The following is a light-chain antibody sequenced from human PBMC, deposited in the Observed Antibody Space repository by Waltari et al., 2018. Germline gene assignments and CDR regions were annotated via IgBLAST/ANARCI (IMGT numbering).Light chain of an antibody. CDR2: GAS. Sequence: EIVMTQSPATLSVSPGERATLSYSASQSVSSNLAWYQQKPGQAPRLLIYGASSRATGIPARFSGSGSGTEFTLTISSLQSEDFAVYFCQHYNNWPYTFGQGTKLEIK. J-gene: IGKJ2*01. CDR1: QSVSSN. V-gene: IGKV3-15*01. CDR3: QHYNNWPYT.